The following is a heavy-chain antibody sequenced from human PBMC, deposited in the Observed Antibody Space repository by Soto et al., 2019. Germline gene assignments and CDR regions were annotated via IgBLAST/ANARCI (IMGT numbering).Heavy chain of an antibody. D-gene: IGHD4-17*01. Sequence: GGSLRLSCAASGFTFSSYAMSWVRQAPGKGLEWVSAISGSGGSTYYADSVKGRFTISRDNSKNTLYLQMNSLRAEDTAVYYCAKDYPRPRDYGDYVDYWGQGTLVTVSS. CDR1: GFTFSSYA. CDR3: AKDYPRPRDYGDYVDY. J-gene: IGHJ4*02. CDR2: ISGSGGST. V-gene: IGHV3-23*01.